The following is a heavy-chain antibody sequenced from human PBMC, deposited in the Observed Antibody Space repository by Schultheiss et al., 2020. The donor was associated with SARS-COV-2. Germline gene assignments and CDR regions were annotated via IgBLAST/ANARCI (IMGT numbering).Heavy chain of an antibody. V-gene: IGHV4-31*03. CDR2: IYYSGST. D-gene: IGHD6-6*01. CDR3: ARGSSIDAFGI. CDR1: GGSISSGGYY. Sequence: SETLSLTCTVSGGSISSGGYYWSWIRQHPGKGLEWIGYIYYSGSTYYNPSLKSRVTISVDRSKNQFSLKLSSVTAADTAAYYCARGSSIDAFGIWGQGTVVTVSS. J-gene: IGHJ3*02.